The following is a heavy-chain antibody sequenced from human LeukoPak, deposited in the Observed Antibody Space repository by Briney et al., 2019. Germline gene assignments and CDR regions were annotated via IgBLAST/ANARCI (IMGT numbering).Heavy chain of an antibody. Sequence: GGSLRLSCAASGFTFSSCAMSWVRQAPGKGLEWVSTISGSDESTYYPDSVKGRFAISRDNSEKMLYLQMHSLRVDDTAVYYCAKARSASSRSCYNYWGQGTLVTVSS. D-gene: IGHD2-2*02. CDR2: ISGSDEST. V-gene: IGHV3-23*01. J-gene: IGHJ4*02. CDR3: AKARSASSRSCYNY. CDR1: GFTFSSCA.